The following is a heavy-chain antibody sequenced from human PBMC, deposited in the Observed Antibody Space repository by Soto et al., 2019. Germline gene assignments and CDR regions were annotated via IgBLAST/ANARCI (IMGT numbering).Heavy chain of an antibody. CDR1: GGSISSYY. J-gene: IGHJ4*02. CDR2: IYYSGST. V-gene: IGHV4-59*12. CDR3: AAGGGLPRYY. Sequence: PSETLSLTCTVSGGSISSYYWSWIRQPPGKGLEWIGYIYYSGSTNYNPSLKSRVTISVDTSKNQFSLKLSSVTAADTAVYYCAAGGGLPRYYWGQGTLVTVPQ. D-gene: IGHD5-12*01.